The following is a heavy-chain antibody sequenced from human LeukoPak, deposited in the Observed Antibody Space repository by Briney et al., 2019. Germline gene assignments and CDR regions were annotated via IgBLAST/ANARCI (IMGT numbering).Heavy chain of an antibody. J-gene: IGHJ4*02. Sequence: KSSETLSLTCAVYGGSFSVYYWSWIRQPPGKGLEWIGEINHSGSTNYNPSLKSRVTISVDTSKNQFSLKLSSVTAADTAVYYCARRRGVPAAIRVWGQGTLVTVSS. CDR3: ARRRGVPAAIRV. CDR2: INHSGST. CDR1: GGSFSVYY. D-gene: IGHD2-2*01. V-gene: IGHV4-34*01.